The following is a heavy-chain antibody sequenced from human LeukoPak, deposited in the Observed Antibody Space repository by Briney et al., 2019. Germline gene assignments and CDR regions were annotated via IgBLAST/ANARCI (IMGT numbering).Heavy chain of an antibody. D-gene: IGHD6-13*01. CDR1: GFTFSSYA. CDR3: ARVGIAAADNWFGP. V-gene: IGHV3-30-3*01. Sequence: GGSLRLSCAASGFTFSSYAMPWVRQAPGKGLEWVAVISYDGSNKYYADSVKGRFTISRDDSKNTLYLQMNSLRAEDTAVYYCARVGIAAADNWFGPWGQGTLVTVSS. CDR2: ISYDGSNK. J-gene: IGHJ5*02.